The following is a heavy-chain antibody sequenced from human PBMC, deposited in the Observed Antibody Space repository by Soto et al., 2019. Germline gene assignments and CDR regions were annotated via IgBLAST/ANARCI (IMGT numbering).Heavy chain of an antibody. V-gene: IGHV3-64D*06. CDR2: ISSNGGST. D-gene: IGHD3-22*01. Sequence: GALRLSCSASVFTCSSYAMHWVRQAPGKGLEYVSAISSNGGSTYYADSVKGRFTISRDNSKNTLYLQMSSLRAEDTAVYYCVKANLNTYYYDSSGQDYWGQGTLVTVSS. J-gene: IGHJ4*02. CDR1: VFTCSSYA. CDR3: VKANLNTYYYDSSGQDY.